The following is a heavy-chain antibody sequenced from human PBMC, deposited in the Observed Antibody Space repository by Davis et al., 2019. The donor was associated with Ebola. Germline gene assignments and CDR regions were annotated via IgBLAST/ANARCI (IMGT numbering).Heavy chain of an antibody. CDR2: IYPGDSET. J-gene: IGHJ6*02. CDR3: ARLEALNGMDV. CDR1: GYSFTSYW. Sequence: KVSCKGSGYSFTSYWIAWVRQMPGKGLECMGIIYPGDSETRYSPSFQGQVTISADKSITTAYLQWSSLKASDTAMYYCARLEALNGMDVWGQGTTVTVSS. V-gene: IGHV5-51*01.